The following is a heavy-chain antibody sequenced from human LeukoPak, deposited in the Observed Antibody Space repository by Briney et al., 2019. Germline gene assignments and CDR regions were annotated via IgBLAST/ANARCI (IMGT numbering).Heavy chain of an antibody. V-gene: IGHV3-33*01. D-gene: IGHD4-17*01. CDR2: IWYDGSNK. CDR1: GFTFSSYG. CDR3: ARDGGYGDYVGSAFDI. J-gene: IGHJ3*02. Sequence: VQPGRSLRLSCAASGFTFSSYGMHWVRQAPGKGLEWVAVIWYDGSNKYYADSVKGRFTISRDNSKNTLYLQMNSLRAEDTAVYYCARDGGYGDYVGSAFDIWGQGTMVTVSS.